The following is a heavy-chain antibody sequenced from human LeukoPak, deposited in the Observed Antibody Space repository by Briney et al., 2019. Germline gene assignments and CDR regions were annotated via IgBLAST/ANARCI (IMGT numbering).Heavy chain of an antibody. V-gene: IGHV3-30-3*01. CDR2: ISKDGSDK. D-gene: IGHD1-7*01. CDR1: GFTFSDYA. Sequence: GRSLRLSCAASGFTFSDYAMHWVRQAPGKGLEWVAVISKDGSDKYYPGSVRGRFTISRDNSKHTIYLQMDSLRAEDTAIYYCARDYWWNYDYWGQGTLVTVSS. CDR3: ARDYWWNYDY. J-gene: IGHJ4*02.